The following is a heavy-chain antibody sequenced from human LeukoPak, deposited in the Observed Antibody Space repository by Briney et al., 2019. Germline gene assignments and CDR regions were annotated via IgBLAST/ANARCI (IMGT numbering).Heavy chain of an antibody. CDR3: ASRGTLTEGWFDP. CDR1: GFIFSSHG. CDR2: IRYDGSNK. V-gene: IGHV3-30*02. Sequence: GGSLTLSCAASGFIFSSHGMHWVRQAPGKGLEWLAFIRYDGSNKYYGDSVKGRFTIFRDDSKNTVYLQMNSLRADDTAVYYCASRGTLTEGWFDPWGQGTLVTVSS. D-gene: IGHD3-9*01. J-gene: IGHJ5*02.